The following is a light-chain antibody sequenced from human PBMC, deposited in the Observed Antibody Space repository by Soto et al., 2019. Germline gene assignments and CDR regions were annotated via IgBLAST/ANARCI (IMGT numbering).Light chain of an antibody. CDR2: AVT. CDR3: SSYTSSSTL. V-gene: IGLV2-14*01. CDR1: SSDVGGYNY. J-gene: IGLJ1*01. Sequence: QSVLTQPASVSGSPGQSITISCTGNSSDVGGYNYVSWYQQHPGKAPKLMIYAVTDRPSGVSSRFSGSKSGNTASLTISGLQAEDEADYYCSSYTSSSTLFGTGTKLTVL.